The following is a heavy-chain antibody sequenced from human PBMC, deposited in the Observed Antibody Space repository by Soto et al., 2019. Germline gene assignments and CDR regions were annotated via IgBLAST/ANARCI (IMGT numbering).Heavy chain of an antibody. CDR3: ARQRLWGTSGYYYFEN. Sequence: GESLKISCKASGYSFSDYWIGWVRQMPGRGLEWMGIIYPGDSDTRYSASFQGQVTISADKSISTTFLQWSSLKASDTAIYYCARQRLWGTSGYYYFENWGQGTLVTVSS. CDR1: GYSFSDYW. J-gene: IGHJ4*02. CDR2: IYPGDSDT. V-gene: IGHV5-51*01. D-gene: IGHD3-22*01.